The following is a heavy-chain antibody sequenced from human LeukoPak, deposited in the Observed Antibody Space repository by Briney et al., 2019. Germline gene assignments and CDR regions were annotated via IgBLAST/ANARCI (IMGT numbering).Heavy chain of an antibody. CDR3: SRSLCSGGSCSPIYYFDY. CDR1: GSTFGNYA. CDR2: LRSKAYGGTT. V-gene: IGHV3-49*04. D-gene: IGHD2-15*01. Sequence: PGGSLRLSCTASGSTFGNYAMTWVRQAPGKGLEWVGFLRSKAYGGTTDYAASVRGRFTISRDDSKSIAYLQMNSLKTEDTAVYYCSRSLCSGGSCSPIYYFDYWGQGTLVTVSS. J-gene: IGHJ4*02.